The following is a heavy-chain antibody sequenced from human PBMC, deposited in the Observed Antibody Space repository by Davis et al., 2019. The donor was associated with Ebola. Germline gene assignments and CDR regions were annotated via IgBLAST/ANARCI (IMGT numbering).Heavy chain of an antibody. CDR3: ARCGGHSGSYYLAFDI. V-gene: IGHV5-51*01. J-gene: IGHJ3*02. D-gene: IGHD1-26*01. Sequence: PGGSLRLSCKGSGYSFTSYWIGWVRQLPGKGLEWMGLIYPGDSDTRYSPSFQGQVTIPADKSISTAYLQWSSLKASDTAMYYCARCGGHSGSYYLAFDIWGQGTMVTVSS. CDR1: GYSFTSYW. CDR2: IYPGDSDT.